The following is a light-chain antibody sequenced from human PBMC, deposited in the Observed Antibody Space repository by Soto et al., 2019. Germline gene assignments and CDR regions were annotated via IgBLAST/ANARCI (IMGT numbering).Light chain of an antibody. Sequence: QSALTQPPSASGSPGQSVTISCSGTSSDIGAYKYVSWYQHHSGKVPRLIIYEVNKRPSGVPDRFSGSKSGTTASLIVSGLHAEDEADYYCSSYGGSNNFVVFGGGTKVTVL. CDR3: SSYGGSNNFVV. J-gene: IGLJ2*01. V-gene: IGLV2-8*01. CDR2: EVN. CDR1: SSDIGAYKY.